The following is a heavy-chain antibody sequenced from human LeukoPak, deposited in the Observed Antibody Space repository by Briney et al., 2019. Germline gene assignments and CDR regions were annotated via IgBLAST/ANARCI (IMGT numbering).Heavy chain of an antibody. CDR3: ARASTWKYITFDI. D-gene: IGHD1-1*01. J-gene: IGHJ3*02. V-gene: IGHV3-9*01. CDR2: ISWNGGDT. Sequence: GGSLRLSCAASGFNFDNYAMHWVRPAPGKGREWVSGISWNGGDTDYADSVKGRFTISKDNAKHSLSLQMNSLSVEDTALYYCARASTWKYITFDIWGQGTMVTVSS. CDR1: GFNFDNYA.